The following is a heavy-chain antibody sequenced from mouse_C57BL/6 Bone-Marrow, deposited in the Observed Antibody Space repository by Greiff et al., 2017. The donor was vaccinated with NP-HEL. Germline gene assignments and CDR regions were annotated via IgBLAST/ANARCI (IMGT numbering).Heavy chain of an antibody. CDR1: GYAFSSSW. Sequence: VQGVESGPELVKPGASVKISCKASGYAFSSSWMNWVKQRPGKGLEWIGRIYPGDGDTNYNGKFKGKATLTADKSSSTAYMQLSSLTSEDSAVYFCANYDYESLDYWGQGTTLTVSS. CDR3: ANYDYESLDY. D-gene: IGHD2-4*01. J-gene: IGHJ2*01. CDR2: IYPGDGDT. V-gene: IGHV1-82*01.